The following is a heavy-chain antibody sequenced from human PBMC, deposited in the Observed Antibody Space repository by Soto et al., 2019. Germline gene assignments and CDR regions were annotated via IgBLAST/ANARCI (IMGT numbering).Heavy chain of an antibody. CDR1: GFTFRNHA. CDR2: IAHDGSNA. J-gene: IGHJ6*02. D-gene: IGHD2-15*01. V-gene: IGHV3-30-3*01. Sequence: QVQLVESGGGVVQPGGSLRLSCAASGFTFRNHAMHWVRQAPGTGLECLAVIAHDGSNAFSRDAVMGRFTVSRDNSKNTLYLYMNSLRSEDTGVYYCARGDREDILVVVGARPGEYGTDIWGQGTTVIVSS. CDR3: ARGDREDILVVVGARPGEYGTDI.